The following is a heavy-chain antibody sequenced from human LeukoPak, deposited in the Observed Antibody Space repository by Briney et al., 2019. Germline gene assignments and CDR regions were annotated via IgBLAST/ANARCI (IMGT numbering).Heavy chain of an antibody. CDR2: IVVGSGNT. J-gene: IGHJ3*02. Sequence: WASVKVSCKASGFTFTSSAVQWVRQARGQRLEWIGWIVVGSGNTNYAQKFQERVTITRDMSTSTAYMELSSLRSEDTAVYYCAADPPRGSSPAAFDIWGQGTMVTVSS. CDR3: AADPPRGSSPAAFDI. CDR1: GFTFTSSA. V-gene: IGHV1-58*01. D-gene: IGHD6-13*01.